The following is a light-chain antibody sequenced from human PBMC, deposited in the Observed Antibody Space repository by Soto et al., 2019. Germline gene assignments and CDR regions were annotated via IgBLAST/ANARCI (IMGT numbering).Light chain of an antibody. CDR1: QNIHIS. J-gene: IGKJ5*01. V-gene: IGKV1-39*01. CDR3: QQCYKTRIT. Sequence: DIQMTQAQSALSASVGDRVTITCLASQNIHISLYWYQQKPGKAPNLLIYSASNLQTGAPSRFSGSGSGTDCTLTIAGLQPEDFATYYGQQCYKTRITFGQGTRLDIK. CDR2: SAS.